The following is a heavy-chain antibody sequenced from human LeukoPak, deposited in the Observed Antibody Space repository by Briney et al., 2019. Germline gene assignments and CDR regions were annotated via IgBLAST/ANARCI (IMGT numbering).Heavy chain of an antibody. CDR2: IYYSGST. CDR1: GGSISSYY. CDR3: ARDLGDRSGYLFDY. D-gene: IGHD3-22*01. J-gene: IGHJ4*02. V-gene: IGHV4-59*01. Sequence: SETLSLTCTVSGGSISSYYWSWIRQPPGKGLEWIGYIYYSGSTNYNPSLKSRVTISVDTSKNQFSLKLSSVTAADTAVYYCARDLGDRSGYLFDYWGQGTLVTVSS.